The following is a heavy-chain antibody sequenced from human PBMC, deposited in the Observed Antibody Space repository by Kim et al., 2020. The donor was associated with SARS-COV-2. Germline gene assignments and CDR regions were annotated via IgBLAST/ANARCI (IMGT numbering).Heavy chain of an antibody. CDR3: ASPRGYSGYAESFDY. D-gene: IGHD5-12*01. CDR2: IYPGDSDT. J-gene: IGHJ4*02. CDR1: GYSFTSYW. Sequence: GESLKISCKGSGYSFTSYWIGWVPQMPGKGLEWMGIIYPGDSDTRYSPSFQGQVTISADKSISTAYLQWSSLKASDTAMYYCASPRGYSGYAESFDYWGQGTLVTVSS. V-gene: IGHV5-51*01.